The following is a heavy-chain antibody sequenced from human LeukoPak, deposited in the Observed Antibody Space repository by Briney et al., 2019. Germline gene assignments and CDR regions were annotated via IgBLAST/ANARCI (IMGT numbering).Heavy chain of an antibody. CDR1: GGSISSYY. D-gene: IGHD2-21*01. CDR2: IYYSGST. CDR3: ARGTVVVIAVDNWFDP. J-gene: IGHJ5*02. V-gene: IGHV4-59*01. Sequence: PSQTLSLTCTVSGGSISSYYWSWIRQPPGKGLEWIGYIYYSGSTNYNPSLKSRVTISVDTSKNQFSLKLSSVTAADTAVYYCARGTVVVIAVDNWFDPWGQGTLVTVSS.